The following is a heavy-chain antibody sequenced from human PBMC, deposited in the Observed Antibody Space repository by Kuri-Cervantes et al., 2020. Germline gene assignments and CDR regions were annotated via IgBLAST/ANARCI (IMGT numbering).Heavy chain of an antibody. CDR2: INHSGST. J-gene: IGHJ4*02. V-gene: IGHV4-34*01. CDR1: GGSFSSYY. D-gene: IGHD5-12*01. Sequence: SQTLSLTCAVYGGSFSSYYWNWIRQPPGKGLEWIGEINHSGSTNYNPSLKSRVTISVDTSKNQFSLKLTSVTAPDTAVYYCARLGYGDLFNSDYWGQGTLVTVSS. CDR3: ARLGYGDLFNSDY.